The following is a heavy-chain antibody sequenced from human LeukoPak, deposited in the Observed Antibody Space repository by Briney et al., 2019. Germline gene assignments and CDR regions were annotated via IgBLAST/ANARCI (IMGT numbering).Heavy chain of an antibody. Sequence: PRASVKVSCKASGGTFSSYAISWVRQAPGQGLEWMGRIIPILGIANYAQKFQGRVTITADKSTSTAYMELSSLRSEDTAAYYCARDRIAVAGIFDYWGQGTLVTVSS. J-gene: IGHJ4*02. CDR1: GGTFSSYA. CDR2: IIPILGIA. D-gene: IGHD6-19*01. CDR3: ARDRIAVAGIFDY. V-gene: IGHV1-69*04.